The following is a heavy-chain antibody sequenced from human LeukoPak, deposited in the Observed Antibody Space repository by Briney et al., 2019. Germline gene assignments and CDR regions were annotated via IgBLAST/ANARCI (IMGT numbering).Heavy chain of an antibody. CDR3: ARATGYYDPHFDY. CDR2: IYYSGST. CDR1: GGSISSYY. V-gene: IGHV4-59*01. J-gene: IGHJ4*02. D-gene: IGHD3-22*01. Sequence: SETLSLTCTVSGGSISSYYWSWIRQPPGKGLEWIGYIYYSGSTNYNPSLKSRVTISVDTSKNQFSLKLSSVTAADTAVYYCARATGYYDPHFDYWGQGTLVTVSS.